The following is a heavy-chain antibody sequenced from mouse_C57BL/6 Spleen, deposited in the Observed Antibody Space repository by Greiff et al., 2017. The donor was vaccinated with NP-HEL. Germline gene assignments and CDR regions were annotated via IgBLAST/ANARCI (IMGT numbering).Heavy chain of an antibody. CDR2: INPNNGGT. CDR3: ARNWEGDY. D-gene: IGHD4-1*01. Sequence: EVQLQQSGPELVKPGASVKISCKASGYTFTDYYMNWVKQSHGKSLEWIGDINPNNGGTSYNQKFKGKATLTVDKSSSTAYMELRSLTSEDSAVYYCARNWEGDYWGQGTTLTVSS. V-gene: IGHV1-26*01. J-gene: IGHJ2*01. CDR1: GYTFTDYY.